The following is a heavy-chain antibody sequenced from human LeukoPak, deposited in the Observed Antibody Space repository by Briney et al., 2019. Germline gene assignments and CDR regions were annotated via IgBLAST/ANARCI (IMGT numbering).Heavy chain of an antibody. J-gene: IGHJ4*02. Sequence: PGGSLRLSCAASGFTFSSYAMRWVRQAPGKGLECVSAIESGGKTFYADSVKGRFTISRDNSKNTVYLQMNNLRAEDTALYYCAKHQPPYWGQGTLVTVSS. V-gene: IGHV3-23*01. CDR2: IESGGKT. CDR1: GFTFSSYA. CDR3: AKHQPPY.